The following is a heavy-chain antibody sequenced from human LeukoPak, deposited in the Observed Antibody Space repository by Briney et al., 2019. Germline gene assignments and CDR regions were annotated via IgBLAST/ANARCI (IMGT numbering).Heavy chain of an antibody. V-gene: IGHV3-23*01. D-gene: IGHD6-19*01. J-gene: IGHJ4*02. CDR3: AKADVPERIAVAGFCFDY. Sequence: GGSLRLSCVASGVTLSNYAMSWARQAPGKGLEWVSGISSSGSGGNTYYADSVKGRFTISRDSSRNTLFLHMNTLRAEDTAIYYCAKADVPERIAVAGFCFDYWGQGTLVTVSS. CDR2: ISSSGSGGNT. CDR1: GVTLSNYA.